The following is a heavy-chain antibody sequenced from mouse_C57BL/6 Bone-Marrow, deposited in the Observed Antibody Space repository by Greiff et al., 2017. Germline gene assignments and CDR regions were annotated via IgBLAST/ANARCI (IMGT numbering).Heavy chain of an antibody. CDR1: GFTFSDYG. Sequence: EVMLVESGGGLVQPGGSLKLSCAATGFTFSDYGMAWVRQAPRKGPEWVAFISNLAYSIYYADTVTGRFTISRENAKNTLYLEMSSLRSEDTAMYYCARLFMITTRRTFACWGQETLVTDSA. D-gene: IGHD2-4*01. J-gene: IGHJ3*01. CDR2: ISNLAYSI. V-gene: IGHV5-15*01. CDR3: ARLFMITTRRTFAC.